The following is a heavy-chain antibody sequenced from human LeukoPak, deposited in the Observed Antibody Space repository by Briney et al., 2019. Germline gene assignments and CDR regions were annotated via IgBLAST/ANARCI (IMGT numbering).Heavy chain of an antibody. CDR2: INHSGST. J-gene: IGHJ4*02. CDR3: ARGRRRGWRFDY. V-gene: IGHV4-34*01. D-gene: IGHD6-19*01. CDR1: GGSFSGYY. Sequence: PSETLSLTCAVYGGSFSGYYWSWIRQPPGKGLEWIGEINHSGSTNYNPSLESRVTISVDTSKNQFSLKLSSVTAADTAVYYCARGRRRGWRFDYWGQGTLVTVSS.